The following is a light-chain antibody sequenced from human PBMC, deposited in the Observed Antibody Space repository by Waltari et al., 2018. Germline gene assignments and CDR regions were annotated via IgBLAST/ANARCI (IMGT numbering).Light chain of an antibody. V-gene: IGKV3-11*01. CDR3: HQHNNWPYT. CDR2: DIS. CDR1: QCVSRY. J-gene: IGKJ2*01. Sequence: EIVLTQSPATLSFFPGERVTLSCRASQCVSRYMAWYQQKPGQAPRLLIYDISNRATGIPARFSGSGSGSDFTLTISSLEPEDFAVYYCHQHNNWPYTFGQGTKLEI.